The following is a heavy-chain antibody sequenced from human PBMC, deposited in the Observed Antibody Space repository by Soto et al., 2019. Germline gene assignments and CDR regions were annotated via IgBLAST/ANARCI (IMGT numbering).Heavy chain of an antibody. J-gene: IGHJ6*02. Sequence: NPSETLSLTCTVSGGSISSSSYYWGWIRQPPGKGLEWIGSIYYSGSTYYNPSLKSRVTISVDTSKNQFSLKLSSVTAADTAVYYCARSSGYYKDYYYYGMDVWGQGTTVTVSS. V-gene: IGHV4-39*01. CDR1: GGSISSSSYY. CDR2: IYYSGST. CDR3: ARSSGYYKDYYYYGMDV. D-gene: IGHD3-22*01.